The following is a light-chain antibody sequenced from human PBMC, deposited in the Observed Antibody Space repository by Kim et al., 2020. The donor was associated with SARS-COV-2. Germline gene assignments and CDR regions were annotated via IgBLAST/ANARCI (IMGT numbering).Light chain of an antibody. CDR1: QSISTH. Sequence: SASVRDRVTITCREGQSISTHLNWYQQKSGKAPRLLIYSASTLESGVPSRFSGSGSGTDFTLAISGLQPEDFASYYCQQSYNFPYTFGQGTKLEIK. CDR2: SAS. CDR3: QQSYNFPYT. V-gene: IGKV1-39*01. J-gene: IGKJ2*01.